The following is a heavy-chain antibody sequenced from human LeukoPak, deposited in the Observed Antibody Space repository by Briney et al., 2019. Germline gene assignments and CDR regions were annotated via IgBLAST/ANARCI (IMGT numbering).Heavy chain of an antibody. CDR2: IIPIVDIK. V-gene: IGHV1-69*04. CDR3: ARQMATIGMNHDALEI. D-gene: IGHD5-24*01. J-gene: IGHJ3*02. CDR1: GGTLSSHA. Sequence: SVKVSCKASGGTLSSHAISWVRQAPGQGLEWMGKIIPIVDIKNNAQKFQGRVTITADMSTSTTYMELSGLRSDDTAVYYCARQMATIGMNHDALEIWGQGTMVTVSS.